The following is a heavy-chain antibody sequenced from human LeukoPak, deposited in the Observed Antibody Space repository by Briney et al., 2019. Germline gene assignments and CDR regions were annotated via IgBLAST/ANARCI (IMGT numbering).Heavy chain of an antibody. CDR1: GGSISSGSYY. CDR2: IYTSGGT. CDR3: ARESLYYYDSSASGVYFDY. Sequence: PSETLSLTCTVSGGSISSGSYYWSWIRQPAGKGLEWIGRIYTSGGTNYNPSLKSRVTISVDTSKNQVSLKLGSVTAADTAVYYCARESLYYYDSSASGVYFDYWGQGTLVTVSS. V-gene: IGHV4-61*02. D-gene: IGHD3-22*01. J-gene: IGHJ4*02.